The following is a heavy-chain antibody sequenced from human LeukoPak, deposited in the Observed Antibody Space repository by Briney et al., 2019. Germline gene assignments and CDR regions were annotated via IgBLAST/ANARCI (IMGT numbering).Heavy chain of an antibody. D-gene: IGHD5-24*01. J-gene: IGHJ4*02. CDR2: INPSDGST. CDR1: GYIFISYY. V-gene: IGHV1-46*01. CDR3: ARDVAREFDY. Sequence: ASVKVSCKASGYIFISYYIHWVRQAPGQGLEWMGVINPSDGSTNYAQKFQGRVTMTRDRSTSTVYMELSSLRSEDTAVYYCARDVAREFDYWGQGSLVTVSS.